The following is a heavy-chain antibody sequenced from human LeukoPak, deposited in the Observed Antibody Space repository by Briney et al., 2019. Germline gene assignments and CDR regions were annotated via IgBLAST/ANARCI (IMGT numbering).Heavy chain of an antibody. CDR3: ARELVSLGTAYFDL. Sequence: GGSLRLSCVASGFTFVTYGMTWVRQSPGKGLEWVSGITGSSTWTYYADSVRGRFTISRDNARNTLHLQMNNLTADDTAIYYCARELVSLGTAYFDLWGRGTLVTVSS. CDR2: ITGSSTWT. V-gene: IGHV3-23*01. CDR1: GFTFVTYG. J-gene: IGHJ2*01. D-gene: IGHD2-21*02.